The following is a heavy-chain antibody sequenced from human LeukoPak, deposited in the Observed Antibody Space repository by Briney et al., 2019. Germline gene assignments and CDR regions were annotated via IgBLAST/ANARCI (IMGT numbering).Heavy chain of an antibody. J-gene: IGHJ6*02. Sequence: GGSLRLSCAASLFSFSDYYMTWIRQAPGKGLDWLSYISGSGNTVYYANSVKGRFTISRDNAKNSLYLQMNSLRAEDTAVYYCARVGGWLARDYADVWGQGTTVTVSS. CDR3: ARVGGWLARDYADV. CDR1: LFSFSDYY. CDR2: ISGSGNTV. D-gene: IGHD4-17*01. V-gene: IGHV3-11*01.